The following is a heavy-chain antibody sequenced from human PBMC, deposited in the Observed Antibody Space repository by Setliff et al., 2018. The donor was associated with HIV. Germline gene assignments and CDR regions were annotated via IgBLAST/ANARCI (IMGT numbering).Heavy chain of an antibody. Sequence: GGSLRLSCAASGFTFSTYSLNWVRQAPGKGLEWISCISSISSSIYYADSVKGRFTISRDNAKNSLYLQMKSLRAEDTALYYCATDSPSFYWGQGTLVTV. CDR3: ATDSPSFY. CDR1: GFTFSTYS. CDR2: ISSISSSI. V-gene: IGHV3-48*01. D-gene: IGHD2-2*01. J-gene: IGHJ4*02.